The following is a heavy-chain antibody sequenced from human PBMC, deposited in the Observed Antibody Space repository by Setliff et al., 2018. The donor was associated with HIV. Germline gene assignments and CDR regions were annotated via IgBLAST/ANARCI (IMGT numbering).Heavy chain of an antibody. CDR3: ASIELAAMVPVDY. J-gene: IGHJ4*02. V-gene: IGHV3-74*01. Sequence: GGSLRLSCAASGFTFSNAWMSWVRQAPGKGLVWVSRIKTAASVTSYADSVKGRFTISRDNAKNSLFLQMNSLRAEDTAVYYCASIELAAMVPVDYWGQGTLVTVSS. CDR2: IKTAASVT. CDR1: GFTFSNAW. D-gene: IGHD5-18*01.